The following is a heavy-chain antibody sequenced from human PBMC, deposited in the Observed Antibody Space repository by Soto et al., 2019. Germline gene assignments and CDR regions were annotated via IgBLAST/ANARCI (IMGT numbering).Heavy chain of an antibody. Sequence: SETLSLTCTVSGGSVTNSSYYWGWIRQSPGKGLEWIGSVYYRGRSYSRSSVKSRVTISVDTSKNQFSLNLNSVTASDTAVYFCVRQRNTVITQAYFDYWGQGALVTVYS. CDR1: GGSVTNSSYY. J-gene: IGHJ4*02. CDR2: VYYRGRS. D-gene: IGHD1-20*01. V-gene: IGHV4-39*01. CDR3: VRQRNTVITQAYFDY.